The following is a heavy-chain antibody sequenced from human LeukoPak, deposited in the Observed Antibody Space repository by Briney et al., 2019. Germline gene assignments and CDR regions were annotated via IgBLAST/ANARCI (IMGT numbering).Heavy chain of an antibody. Sequence: GGSLRLSCAASGFTFSSYSMNWVRQAPGKGLEWISSISSSGSYVYYADSVKGRFTISRDNAKNSLDLQMNSLRAEDTAVYYCARDPGVHLAVVYWGQGTLVTVSS. CDR1: GFTFSSYS. CDR3: ARDPGVHLAVVY. CDR2: ISSSGSYV. V-gene: IGHV3-21*01. D-gene: IGHD2-8*01. J-gene: IGHJ4*02.